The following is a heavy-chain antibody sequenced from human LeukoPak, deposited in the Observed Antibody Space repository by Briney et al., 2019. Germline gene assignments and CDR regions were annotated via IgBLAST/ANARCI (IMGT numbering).Heavy chain of an antibody. Sequence: GGSLRLSCAASGFTFSSYAMHWVRQAPGKGLEYVSAISSNGGSTYYANSVKGRFTISRDNSKNTLYPQMGSLRAEDMAVYYCARADGYGYGYADYYYGMDVWGQGTTVTVSS. CDR3: ARADGYGYGYADYYYGMDV. V-gene: IGHV3-64*01. J-gene: IGHJ6*02. D-gene: IGHD5-18*01. CDR1: GFTFSSYA. CDR2: ISSNGGST.